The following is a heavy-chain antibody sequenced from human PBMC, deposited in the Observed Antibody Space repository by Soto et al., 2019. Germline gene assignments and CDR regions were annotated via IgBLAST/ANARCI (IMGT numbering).Heavy chain of an antibody. D-gene: IGHD6-13*01. CDR2: ISGNGGST. V-gene: IGHV3-23*01. Sequence: EVQLLESGGGLVQPGGSLRLSCSASGFTFSSYAMSWVRQAPGKGLEWVSAISGNGGSTYYADSVKVRFTISRDNSKNTLYMQMNSLRAEDTAVYYCAKVLEQQLVVGAYYYYGLDVWGQGTTVTVSS. CDR3: AKVLEQQLVVGAYYYYGLDV. J-gene: IGHJ6*02. CDR1: GFTFSSYA.